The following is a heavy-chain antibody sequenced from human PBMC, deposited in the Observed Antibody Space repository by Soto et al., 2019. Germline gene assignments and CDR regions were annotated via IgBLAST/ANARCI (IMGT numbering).Heavy chain of an antibody. CDR3: ASSPGEFDLRANDF. V-gene: IGHV1-18*01. J-gene: IGHJ4*02. D-gene: IGHD3-16*01. CDR2: ISVRNGDT. CDR1: GHTFGNYG. Sequence: GTSVKVSCKASGHTFGNYGISWVRQAPGQGLEWMGWISVRNGDTNYAQKFQGRVAMTTDTSTNTIYLDLRSLRSDDTAVYYRASSPGEFDLRANDFWGQGTLVTVSS.